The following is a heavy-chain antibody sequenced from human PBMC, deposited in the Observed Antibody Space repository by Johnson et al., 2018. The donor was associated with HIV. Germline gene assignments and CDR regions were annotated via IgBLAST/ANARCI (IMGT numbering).Heavy chain of an antibody. V-gene: IGHV3-11*04. CDR2: IPASGSPL. D-gene: IGHD1-26*01. Sequence: QVQLVESGGGWVKPGGSLRLSCAASGFIFSDSYMSWIRQDQGKGLEWLSYIPASGSPLYYADSVRGRFTISRDNAKNSLYLQMNSLRDEDTAVYYCAKRRRVGATVAGAFDIWGQVTMVTVSS. J-gene: IGHJ3*02. CDR1: GFIFSDSY. CDR3: AKRRRVGATVAGAFDI.